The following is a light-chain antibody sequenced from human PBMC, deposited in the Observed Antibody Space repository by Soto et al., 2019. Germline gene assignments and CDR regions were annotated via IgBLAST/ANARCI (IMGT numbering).Light chain of an antibody. J-gene: IGKJ1*01. CDR3: QQYNNWPWT. CDR2: GVS. Sequence: ETVMTQSPATLSVSPGGRATLSCRASQSISDTLAWYQQKPGQAPRLLIHGVSTRATGFPARFSGSGSGTDFTLTISSLQSEDIAIYYCQQYNNWPWTFGQGTKVDIK. V-gene: IGKV3-15*01. CDR1: QSISDT.